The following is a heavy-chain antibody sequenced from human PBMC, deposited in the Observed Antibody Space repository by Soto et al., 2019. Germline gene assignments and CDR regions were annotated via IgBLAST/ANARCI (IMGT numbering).Heavy chain of an antibody. J-gene: IGHJ6*02. CDR3: ATEAPPYYYYYGMDV. Sequence: SGGSLRLSCAASGFTFSSYWMHWVRQAPGKGLVWVSRINSDGSSTSYADSVKGRFTISRDNAKNTLYLQMNSLRAEDTAVYYCATEAPPYYYYYGMDVWGHGTTVTVSS. V-gene: IGHV3-74*01. CDR1: GFTFSSYW. CDR2: INSDGSST.